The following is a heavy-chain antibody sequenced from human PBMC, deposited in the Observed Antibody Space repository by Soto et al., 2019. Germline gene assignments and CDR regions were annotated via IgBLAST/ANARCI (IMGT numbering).Heavy chain of an antibody. J-gene: IGHJ4*02. CDR2: VIPNLGVT. V-gene: IGHV1-69*04. Sequence: LVKLSCKASGGTLSSYTFSLVRQAPGQGLGWMGRVIPNLGVTNYAKKFQGRFTIVVDTSTSTAYMELNSLRYEDTAVYYCARDKGYCSDTSCPDFDYWGQGTLVTVSS. CDR3: ARDKGYCSDTSCPDFDY. D-gene: IGHD2-15*01. CDR1: GGTLSSYT.